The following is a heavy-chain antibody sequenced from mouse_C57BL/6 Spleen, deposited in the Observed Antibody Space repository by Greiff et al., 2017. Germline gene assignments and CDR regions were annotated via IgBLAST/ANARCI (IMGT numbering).Heavy chain of an antibody. J-gene: IGHJ4*01. CDR2: IDPSDSDT. V-gene: IGHV1-52*01. Sequence: QVQLQQPGAELVRPGSSVKLSCKASGYTFTSYWMHWVKQRPIQGLEWIGNIDPSDSDTHYNQKFKDKATLTVDKSSSTAYMQLSSLTSEDSAVYYCASGGTTVVASGFSYGMAYWGQGTSVTVSS. CDR1: GYTFTSYW. D-gene: IGHD1-1*01. CDR3: ASGGTTVVASGFSYGMAY.